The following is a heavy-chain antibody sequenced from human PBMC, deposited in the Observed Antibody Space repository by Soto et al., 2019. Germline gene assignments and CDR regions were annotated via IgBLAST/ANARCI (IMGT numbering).Heavy chain of an antibody. CDR2: ISSSSSYI. Sequence: GGSLRLSCAASGFTFSSYSMNWVRQAPGKGLEWVSSISSSSSYIYYADSVKGRFTISRDNAKNSLYLQMNSPRAEDTAVYYCARFTMIMAFDIWGQGTMVTVSS. CDR1: GFTFSSYS. V-gene: IGHV3-21*01. J-gene: IGHJ3*02. CDR3: ARFTMIMAFDI. D-gene: IGHD3-22*01.